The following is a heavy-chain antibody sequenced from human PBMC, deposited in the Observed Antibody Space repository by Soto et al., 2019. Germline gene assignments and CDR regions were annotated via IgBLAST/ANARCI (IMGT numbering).Heavy chain of an antibody. CDR3: AKDAREYSYGIFLYY. V-gene: IGHV3-43*01. CDR1: GFTFDDDT. J-gene: IGHJ4*02. CDR2: ISWDGGST. D-gene: IGHD5-18*01. Sequence: PGGSLRLSCAASGFTFDDDTMHWVRQAPGKGLEWVSLISWDGGSTYYADSVKGRFTISRDNSKNSLYLQMNSLRTEDTALYYCAKDAREYSYGIFLYYWGQGTLVTVSS.